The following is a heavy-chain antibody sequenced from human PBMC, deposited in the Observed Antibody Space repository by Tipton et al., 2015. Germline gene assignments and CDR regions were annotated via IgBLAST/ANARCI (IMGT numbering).Heavy chain of an antibody. V-gene: IGHV4-38-2*02. Sequence: TLSLTCALSGYSISSGYYWGWIRQPPGKGLEWIGNIYDSGSTYYNPSLKRRVTISLDTSKNQFSLTLNSVTAADTAVYYCARDLEHGMDVWGQGTTVTVSS. CDR1: GYSISSGYY. D-gene: IGHD5-24*01. CDR3: ARDLEHGMDV. J-gene: IGHJ6*02. CDR2: IYDSGST.